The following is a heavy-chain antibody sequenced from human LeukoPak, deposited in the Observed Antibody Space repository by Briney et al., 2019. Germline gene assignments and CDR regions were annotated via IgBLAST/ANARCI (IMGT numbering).Heavy chain of an antibody. J-gene: IGHJ4*02. CDR1: GGSISSYY. Sequence: SETLSLTCTVSGGSISSYYWSWIRQPPGKGLEWLGELYHRGSTNYNPSLKSRVTISVEPSKKQFSLTLSSVSAADTALYFCAILRLPVAEDYWGQGTLVSVSS. D-gene: IGHD6-19*01. CDR3: AILRLPVAEDY. V-gene: IGHV4-34*01. CDR2: LYHRGST.